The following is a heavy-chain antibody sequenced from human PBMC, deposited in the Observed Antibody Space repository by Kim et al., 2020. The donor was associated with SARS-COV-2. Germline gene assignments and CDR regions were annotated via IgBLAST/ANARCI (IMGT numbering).Heavy chain of an antibody. CDR3: AKIGSLNYYDTPNWFDP. D-gene: IGHD3-22*01. CDR1: GFTFSSYA. V-gene: IGHV3-23*01. J-gene: IGHJ5*02. Sequence: GGSLRLSCAASGFTFSSYAMSWVRQAPGKGLEWVSAISGSGGSTYYADSVKGRFTISRDNSKNTLYLQMNSLRAEDTAVYYCAKIGSLNYYDTPNWFDPWGQGTLVTVSS. CDR2: ISGSGGST.